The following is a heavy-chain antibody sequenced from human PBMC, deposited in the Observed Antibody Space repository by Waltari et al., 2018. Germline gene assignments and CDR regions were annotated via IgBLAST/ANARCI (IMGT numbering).Heavy chain of an antibody. CDR2: TNHSGST. CDR3: ARGAEGCSGGSCYPGLKFDP. V-gene: IGHV4-34*01. J-gene: IGHJ5*02. Sequence: QVQLQQWGAGLLKPSETLSGTCAVYGGYFSGYYSRWIRQPPGKGGEWIGETNHSGSTNYNPSLKSRVTISVDTSKNQVSLKLSSVTAADTPVYYCARGAEGCSGGSCYPGLKFDPWGQGTLVTVSS. CDR1: GGYFSGYY. D-gene: IGHD2-15*01.